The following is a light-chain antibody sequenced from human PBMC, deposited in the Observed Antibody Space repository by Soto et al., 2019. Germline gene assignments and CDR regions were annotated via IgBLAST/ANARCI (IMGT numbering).Light chain of an antibody. CDR2: GTS. J-gene: IGKJ1*01. CDR3: QQSSSSSWT. V-gene: IGKV1-39*01. Sequence: DIQLTQSPSSLSASVGDSVTITCRASQTISNSLNWYHQKPVKAPNLLIYGTSVLQNGVPSRFSGSGSGTHFTLTISSLQREDFGTYYCQQSSSSSWTFGQGTQVEI. CDR1: QTISNS.